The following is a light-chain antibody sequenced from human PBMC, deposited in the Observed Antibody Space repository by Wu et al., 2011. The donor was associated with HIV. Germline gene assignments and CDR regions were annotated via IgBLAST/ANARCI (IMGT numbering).Light chain of an antibody. CDR2: DTS. Sequence: VLTQSPATLSLSPGDRATLSCRASQSVSSSLAWYQQKPGQTPRLLIFDTSYRATGTPARFSGRGSGTDFTLSISSLESDDSAVYYCQHRRTFGQGTRLEIK. V-gene: IGKV3-11*01. J-gene: IGKJ5*01. CDR1: QSVSSS. CDR3: QHRRT.